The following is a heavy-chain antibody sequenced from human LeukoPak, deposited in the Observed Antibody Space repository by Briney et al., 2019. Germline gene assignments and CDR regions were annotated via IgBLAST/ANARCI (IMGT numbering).Heavy chain of an antibody. Sequence: PGRSLRLSCAASGFTFSDYGMHWVRQAPGKGLEWVAVIWYDGSNKYYADSVKGLFTISRDNSKNTVYLQMNSLGAEDTAVYYCARGYSANSGSFDYWGQGILVTVSS. CDR3: ARGYSANSGSFDY. CDR1: GFTFSDYG. J-gene: IGHJ4*02. D-gene: IGHD4/OR15-4a*01. CDR2: IWYDGSNK. V-gene: IGHV3-33*01.